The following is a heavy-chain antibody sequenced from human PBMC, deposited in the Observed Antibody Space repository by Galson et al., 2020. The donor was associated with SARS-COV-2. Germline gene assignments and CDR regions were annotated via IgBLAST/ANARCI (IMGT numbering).Heavy chain of an antibody. Sequence: ETSETLSLTCTVSGGSISRSSYYWGWICQPPGKGLEWIGGSTYYNPSLKTRVTISVDTSKNQFSLKLSSVTAADTAVYYCARGALYCSSTSCLHFDYWGQGTLVTVSS. D-gene: IGHD2-2*01. CDR2: GST. CDR3: ARGALYCSSTSCLHFDY. V-gene: IGHV4-39*01. J-gene: IGHJ4*02. CDR1: GGSISRSSYY.